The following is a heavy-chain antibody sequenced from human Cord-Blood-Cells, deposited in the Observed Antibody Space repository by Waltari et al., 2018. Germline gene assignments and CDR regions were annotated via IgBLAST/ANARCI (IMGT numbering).Heavy chain of an antibody. J-gene: IGHJ4*02. CDR2: INQNGST. V-gene: IGHV4-34*01. Sequence: QVQLQQWGAGLLKPSETLSLTCAVYGGSFSGYYWSWIRQPPGEGLEWIGEINQNGSTNYNPSLKSRVTISVDTSKNQFSLKLSSVTAADTAVYYCARDPGYWGQGTLVTVSS. CDR3: ARDPGY. CDR1: GGSFSGYY.